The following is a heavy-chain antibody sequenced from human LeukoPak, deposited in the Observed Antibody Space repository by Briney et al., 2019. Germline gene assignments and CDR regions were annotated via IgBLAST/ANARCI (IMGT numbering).Heavy chain of an antibody. CDR3: ARDLEADWGSVNAFDI. V-gene: IGHV3-48*01. J-gene: IGHJ3*02. CDR1: GFTFSSYS. CDR2: ISSSSSTI. Sequence: GGSLRLSCAASGFTFSSYSMNWVRQAPGKGLEWVSYISSSSSTIYYADSVKGRFTISRDNAKNSLYLQMNSLRAEDTAVYYCARDLEADWGSVNAFDIWGQGTMVTVSS. D-gene: IGHD7-27*01.